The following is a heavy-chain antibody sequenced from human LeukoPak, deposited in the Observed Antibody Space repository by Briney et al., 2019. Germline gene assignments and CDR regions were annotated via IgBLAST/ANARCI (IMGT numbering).Heavy chain of an antibody. D-gene: IGHD3-22*01. CDR1: GFTFSSYS. CDR3: ARDAGTLSGYYPLAFDI. V-gene: IGHV3-48*02. Sequence: TGGSLRLSCAASGFTFSSYSMNWVRQAPGKGLEWVTYISGRSITIYYADSVEGRFTISRDNAKNSLYLQMNSLRDEDTAVYYCARDAGTLSGYYPLAFDIWGQGTMVTVSS. CDR2: ISGRSITI. J-gene: IGHJ3*02.